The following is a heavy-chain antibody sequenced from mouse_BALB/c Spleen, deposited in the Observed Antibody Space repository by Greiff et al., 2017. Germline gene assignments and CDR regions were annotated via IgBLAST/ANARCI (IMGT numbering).Heavy chain of an antibody. CDR3: SREEDMITTGTWFAY. V-gene: IGHV2-9*02. CDR1: GFSLTSYG. J-gene: IGHJ3*01. D-gene: IGHD2-4*01. Sequence: VKLMESGPGLVAPSQSLSITCTVSGFSLTSYGVHWVRQPPGKGLEWLGVIWAGGSTNYNSALMSRLSISKDNSKSQVFLKMNSLQTDDTAMYYCSREEDMITTGTWFAYWGQGTLVTVSA. CDR2: IWAGGST.